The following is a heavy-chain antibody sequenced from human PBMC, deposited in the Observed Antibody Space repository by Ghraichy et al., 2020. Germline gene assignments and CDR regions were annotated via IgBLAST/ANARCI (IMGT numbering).Heavy chain of an antibody. CDR2: INHSGST. V-gene: IGHV4-34*01. CDR1: GGSFSGYY. CDR3: ARGPRVRITIFGVVQKIYYFDY. D-gene: IGHD3-3*01. Sequence: SETLSLTCAVYGGSFSGYYWSWIRQPPGKGLEWIGEINHSGSTNYNPSLKSRVTISVDTSKNQFSLKLGSVTAADTAVYYCARGPRVRITIFGVVQKIYYFDYWGQGTLVTVSS. J-gene: IGHJ4*02.